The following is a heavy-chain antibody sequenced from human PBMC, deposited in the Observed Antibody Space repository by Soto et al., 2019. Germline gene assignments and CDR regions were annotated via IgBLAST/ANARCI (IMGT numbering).Heavy chain of an antibody. Sequence: SETLSLTCAVYGGSFSGYYWSWIRQPPGKGLEWIGEINHSGSTNYNPSLKSRVTISVDTSKNQFSLKLSSVTAADTAVYYCARGQVGYCSGGSCYWWFDPWGQGTLVTVSS. CDR2: INHSGST. J-gene: IGHJ5*02. D-gene: IGHD2-15*01. V-gene: IGHV4-34*01. CDR1: GGSFSGYY. CDR3: ARGQVGYCSGGSCYWWFDP.